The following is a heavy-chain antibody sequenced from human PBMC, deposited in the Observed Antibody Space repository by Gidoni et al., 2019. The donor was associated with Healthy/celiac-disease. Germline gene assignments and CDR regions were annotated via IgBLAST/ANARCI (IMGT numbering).Heavy chain of an antibody. D-gene: IGHD4-17*01. V-gene: IGHV3-21*01. J-gene: IGHJ6*02. CDR3: ARDGSHGDYVLHYYYYYGMDV. CDR2: ISSSSSYR. CDR1: GFTFSRYR. Sequence: EVQLVESGGGLVKPGGSLRLSVAASGFTFSRYRMNWVRQAPGTGLEWGSSISSSSSYRYYSDSVKGRFTISRDNAKNSLYLQMNSLRAEETAVYYCARDGSHGDYVLHYYYYYGMDVWGQGTTVTVSS.